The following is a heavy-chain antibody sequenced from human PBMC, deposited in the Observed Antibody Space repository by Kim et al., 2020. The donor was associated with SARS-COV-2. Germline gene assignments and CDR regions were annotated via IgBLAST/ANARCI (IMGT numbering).Heavy chain of an antibody. CDR2: VGARGVST. J-gene: IGHJ4*02. CDR1: GFTFSSYG. D-gene: IGHD1-26*01. CDR3: AKEGGKLERRRDFDD. Sequence: GGSLRLSCAASGFTFSSYGMSWVRQTPGKGLEWVSTVGARGVSTYYADSVKGRFTISRDNPKNTLYLQMNSLRAEDTAVYYCAKEGGKLERRRDFDDWGQRSPVTVSA. V-gene: IGHV3-23*01.